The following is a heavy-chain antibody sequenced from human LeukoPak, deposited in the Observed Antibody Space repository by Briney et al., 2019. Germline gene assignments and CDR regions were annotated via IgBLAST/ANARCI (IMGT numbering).Heavy chain of an antibody. V-gene: IGHV4-4*07. CDR2: IYTSGST. CDR1: GGSISSYY. J-gene: IGHJ6*03. CDR3: AREGSGFYKGYYYYYMDV. Sequence: SETLSLTCTVSGGSISSYYWSWIRQPAGKGLEWIGRIYTSGSTNYNPSLKSRATMSVDTSKNQFSLKLSSVTAADTAVYYCAREGSGFYKGYYYYYMDVWGKGTTVTVSS. D-gene: IGHD5-12*01.